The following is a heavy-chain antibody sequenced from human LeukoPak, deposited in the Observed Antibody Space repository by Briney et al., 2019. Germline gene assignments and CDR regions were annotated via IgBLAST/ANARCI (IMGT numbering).Heavy chain of an antibody. CDR3: ARDAQGHYDQNFDY. J-gene: IGHJ4*02. D-gene: IGHD4-17*01. CDR1: GYTFTSYG. V-gene: IGHV1-18*01. CDR2: ISAYNGNT. Sequence: GASVTVSCKASGYTFTSYGISWVRQAPGQGLEWMGWISAYNGNTNYAQKLQGRVTMTTDTSTSTAYMELRSLRSDDTAVYYCARDAQGHYDQNFDYWGQGTLVTVSS.